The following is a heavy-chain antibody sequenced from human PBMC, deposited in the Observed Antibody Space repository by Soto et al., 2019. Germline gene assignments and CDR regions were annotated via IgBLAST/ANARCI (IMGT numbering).Heavy chain of an antibody. V-gene: IGHV4-59*08. D-gene: IGHD3-9*01. CDR3: ARHLFLRDFDCPDAFDR. J-gene: IGHJ5*02. CDR1: GGSISSYY. CDR2: IYYSGST. Sequence: SETLSLTCTVSGGSISSYYWSWIRQPPGKGLEWIGNIYYSGSTNYNPSLKSRVTISVDTSKNQFSLKLSSVTAADTAVYYCARHLFLRDFDCPDAFDRWGQGTLVTVS.